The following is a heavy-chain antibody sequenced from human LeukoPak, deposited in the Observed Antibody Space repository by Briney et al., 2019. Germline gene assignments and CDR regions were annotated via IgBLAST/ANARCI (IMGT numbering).Heavy chain of an antibody. V-gene: IGHV4-38-2*01. J-gene: IGHJ4*02. D-gene: IGHD6-13*01. CDR3: SRQGSRSWYGDFDY. CDR2: IYHSGDT. CDR1: GYSISSGSY. Sequence: SETLSLTCAVSGYSISSGSYWGWVRQPPGKGLEWIGSIYHSGDTYYNPSLRSRLTISVDKFKNQFSLKLTSMTAADTAVYYCSRQGSRSWYGDFDYWGQGTLVTVSS.